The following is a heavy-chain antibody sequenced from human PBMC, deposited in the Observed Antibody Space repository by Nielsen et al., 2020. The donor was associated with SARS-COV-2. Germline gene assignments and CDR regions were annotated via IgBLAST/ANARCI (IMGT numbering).Heavy chain of an antibody. V-gene: IGHV3-9*01. Sequence: SLKISCAASGFTFDDYAMHWVRQAPGKGLEWVSGISWNSGSIGYADSVKGRFTISRDNAKNSLYLQMNSLRAEDTALYYCAKVPDDYSNYNVWGQGTTVTVSS. D-gene: IGHD4-11*01. CDR1: GFTFDDYA. CDR2: ISWNSGSI. CDR3: AKVPDDYSNYNV. J-gene: IGHJ6*02.